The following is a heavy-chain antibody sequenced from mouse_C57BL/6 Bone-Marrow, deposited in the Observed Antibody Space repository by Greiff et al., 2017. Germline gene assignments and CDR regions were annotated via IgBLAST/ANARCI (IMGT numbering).Heavy chain of an antibody. CDR3: ARYYYGYDRYAMDY. J-gene: IGHJ4*01. CDR1: GYTFTSYG. V-gene: IGHV1-81*01. CDR2: IYPRSGNT. D-gene: IGHD2-2*01. Sequence: VKLVESGAELARPGASVKLSCKASGYTFTSYGISWVKQRTGQGLEWIGEIYPRSGNTYYNEKFKGKATLTADKSSSPAYMELRSLTSEDSAVYFCARYYYGYDRYAMDYWGQGTSVTVSS.